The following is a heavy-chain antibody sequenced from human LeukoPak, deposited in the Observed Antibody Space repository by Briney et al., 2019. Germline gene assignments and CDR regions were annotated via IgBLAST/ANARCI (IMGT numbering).Heavy chain of an antibody. V-gene: IGHV3-21*01. CDR3: ARDLDYGADADAFDI. CDR2: ISTSSSYI. Sequence: GGSLRLSCAASAFTFSNYTMNWVRQAPGKGLEWVSSISTSSSYIYYADSVKGRFTISRDNAKNSLYLQMNSLRDEDTAVYYCARDLDYGADADAFDIWGQGTMVTVSS. D-gene: IGHD4-17*01. CDR1: AFTFSNYT. J-gene: IGHJ3*02.